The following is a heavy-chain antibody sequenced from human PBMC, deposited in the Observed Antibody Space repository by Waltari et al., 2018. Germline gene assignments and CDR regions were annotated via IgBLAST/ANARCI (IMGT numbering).Heavy chain of an antibody. J-gene: IGHJ4*02. CDR3: AREDSSGWGSSFDY. CDR1: GGSISSYY. Sequence: QVQLQESGPGLVKPSETLSLTCTVSGGSISSYYWSWIRQPPGKGLEWIGYIYYSGSTNYNPSLKSRVTISVDTSKNQFSLKLSSVTAADTAVYYCAREDSSGWGSSFDYWGQGTLVTVSS. CDR2: IYYSGST. V-gene: IGHV4-59*01. D-gene: IGHD6-19*01.